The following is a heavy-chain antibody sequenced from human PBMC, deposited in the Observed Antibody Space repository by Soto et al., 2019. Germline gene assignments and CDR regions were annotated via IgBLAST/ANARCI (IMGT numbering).Heavy chain of an antibody. Sequence: GASVKVSCKASGYTFTSYDINWVRQATGQGLEWMGRMNPNSGNTGYAQKFQGRLTMTSDTSISTAYMELSGLRSEDTAVYYCAMYYDILTGYPPGFDPWGQGTLVTVSS. V-gene: IGHV1-8*01. CDR3: AMYYDILTGYPPGFDP. D-gene: IGHD3-9*01. J-gene: IGHJ5*02. CDR1: GYTFTSYD. CDR2: MNPNSGNT.